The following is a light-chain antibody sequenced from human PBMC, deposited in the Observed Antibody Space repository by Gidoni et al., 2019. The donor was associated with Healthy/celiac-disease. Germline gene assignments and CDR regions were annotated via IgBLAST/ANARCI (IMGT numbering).Light chain of an antibody. CDR1: QSVSSY. CDR3: QQRVT. J-gene: IGKJ4*01. Sequence: DIVLTQSPATLSLSPGERATLSCRASQSVSSYLAWYQQKPGQAPMLLIYDASNMATCIPARFSGSGSGTDFTLTISSLEPEDFAVYYCQQRVTFGGXTKVEIK. V-gene: IGKV3-11*01. CDR2: DAS.